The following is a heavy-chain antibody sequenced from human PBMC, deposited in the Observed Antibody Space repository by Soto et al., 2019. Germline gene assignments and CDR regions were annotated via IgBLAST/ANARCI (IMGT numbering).Heavy chain of an antibody. D-gene: IGHD2-2*01. CDR1: GGSISSGDYY. Sequence: SETLSLTCTVSGGSISSGDYYWSWIRQPPGKGLEWIGYIYYSGSTYYNPSLKSRVTISVDTSKNQFSLKLSSVTAADTAVYYCASSVVPAALYYYYYGMDVWGQGTTVTVSS. CDR3: ASSVVPAALYYYYYGMDV. J-gene: IGHJ6*02. CDR2: IYYSGST. V-gene: IGHV4-30-4*01.